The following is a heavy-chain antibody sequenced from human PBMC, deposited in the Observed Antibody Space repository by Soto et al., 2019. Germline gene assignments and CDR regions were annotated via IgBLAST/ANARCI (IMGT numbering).Heavy chain of an antibody. V-gene: IGHV4-61*01. Sequence: SETLSLTCSVSDGSVSNQTHFWSLILQSPGKGLEWIGYVYYSGITNSNPSLKGRVTISPDTSNNQIFLSLTSVTAADKAVYYCAREDMSGTYYFDSWGQGILVTVSS. CDR1: DGSVSNQTHF. D-gene: IGHD1-26*01. J-gene: IGHJ4*02. CDR2: VYYSGIT. CDR3: AREDMSGTYYFDS.